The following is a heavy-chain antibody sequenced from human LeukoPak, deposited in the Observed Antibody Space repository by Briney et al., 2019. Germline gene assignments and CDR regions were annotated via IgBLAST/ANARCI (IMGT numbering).Heavy chain of an antibody. CDR1: GFTFSSYA. V-gene: IGHV3-30-3*01. CDR2: ISYDGSNK. D-gene: IGHD4-17*01. Sequence: PGGSLRLSCAASGFTFSSYAMHWVRQAPGKGLEWVAVISYDGSNKYYADSVKGRFTISRDNSKNTLYLQMNSLRAEDTAVYYCAREGTVTPPAYWGQGTLVTVSS. J-gene: IGHJ4*02. CDR3: AREGTVTPPAY.